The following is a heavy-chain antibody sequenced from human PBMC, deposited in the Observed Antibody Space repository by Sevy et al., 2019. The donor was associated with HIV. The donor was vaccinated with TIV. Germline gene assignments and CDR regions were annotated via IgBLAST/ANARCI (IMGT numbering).Heavy chain of an antibody. CDR1: GGTFSSYA. J-gene: IGHJ4*02. D-gene: IGHD6-13*01. V-gene: IGHV1-69*13. Sequence: ASVKVSCKASGGTFSSYAISWVRQAPGQGLEWMGGIIPIFGTANYAQKFQGRVTITADESTSTAYMELSSLGSEDTAVYYCARGRDPYSSSWYGQFDYWGQGTLVTVSS. CDR3: ARGRDPYSSSWYGQFDY. CDR2: IIPIFGTA.